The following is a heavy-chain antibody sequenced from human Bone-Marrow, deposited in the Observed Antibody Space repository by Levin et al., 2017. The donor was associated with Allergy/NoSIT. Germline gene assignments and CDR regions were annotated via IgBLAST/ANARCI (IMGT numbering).Heavy chain of an antibody. CDR2: INHSGST. D-gene: IGHD3-22*01. Sequence: SETLSLTCAVYGGSFSGYYWSWIRQPPGKGLEWIGEINHSGSTNYNPSLKSRVTISVDTSKNQFSLKLSSVTAADTAVYYCARGPRQAGVLLRSYYFDYWGQGTLVTVSS. CDR1: GGSFSGYY. CDR3: ARGPRQAGVLLRSYYFDY. J-gene: IGHJ4*02. V-gene: IGHV4-34*01.